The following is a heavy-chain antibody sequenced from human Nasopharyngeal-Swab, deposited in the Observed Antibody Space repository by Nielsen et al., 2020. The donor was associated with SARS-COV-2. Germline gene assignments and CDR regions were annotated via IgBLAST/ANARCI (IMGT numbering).Heavy chain of an antibody. J-gene: IGHJ3*01. CDR1: GFSLSTSGVC. CDR3: ARLANSPYDAFDF. D-gene: IGHD4-23*01. Sequence: SGPTLVKPTQTLTLTCTFSGFSLSTSGVCVTWIRQPPGKALEWLALIDWDDDKYYTPSLKTRLTISKDTSKKQVVLKMTNMDPVDTATYYCARLANSPYDAFDFWGQGTMVTVSS. V-gene: IGHV2-70*12. CDR2: IDWDDDK.